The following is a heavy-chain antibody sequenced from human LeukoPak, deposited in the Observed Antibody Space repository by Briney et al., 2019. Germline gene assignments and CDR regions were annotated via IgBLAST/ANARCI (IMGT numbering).Heavy chain of an antibody. CDR3: AKDIAGTGYYYGMDV. CDR1: GFTFNRCW. V-gene: IGHV3-7*03. CDR2: INPDGRDT. Sequence: GGSLRLSCVVSGFTFNRCWMNWVRQAPGKGLEWVAHINPDGRDTYYVDSVKGRFTISRDNAKNSLYLQMNSLRAEDTALYYCAKDIAGTGYYYGMDVWGQGTTVTVSS. D-gene: IGHD7-27*01. J-gene: IGHJ6*02.